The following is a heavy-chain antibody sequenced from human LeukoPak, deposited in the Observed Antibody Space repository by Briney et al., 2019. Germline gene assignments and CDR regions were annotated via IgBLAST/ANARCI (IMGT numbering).Heavy chain of an antibody. Sequence: SSEKVSCKDSGATFSNYAITWVRQDPGHPREWAGGIIPIFGTADYAQKSQARDTSPANKSTTTAYMVPRTLSSEDAAVYYCASPDTAMVIGRAFDIWGQGTMVTVSS. J-gene: IGHJ3*02. CDR2: IIPIFGTA. V-gene: IGHV1-69*06. CDR1: GATFSNYA. CDR3: ASPDTAMVIGRAFDI. D-gene: IGHD5-18*01.